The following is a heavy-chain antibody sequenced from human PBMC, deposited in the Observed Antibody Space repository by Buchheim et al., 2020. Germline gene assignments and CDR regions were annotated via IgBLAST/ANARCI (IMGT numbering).Heavy chain of an antibody. CDR3: ARTTVVRGVTTPYYFDY. J-gene: IGHJ4*02. CDR2: INPSGGST. D-gene: IGHD3-10*01. V-gene: IGHV1-46*01. CDR1: GYTFTSYY. Sequence: QVQLVQSGAEVKKPGASVKVSCKASGYTFTSYYMHWVRQAPGQGLEWMGIINPSGGSTSYAQKFQGRVTMTRDTSTSTVYMEMSSLRAEDTAVYYCARTTVVRGVTTPYYFDYWGQGTL.